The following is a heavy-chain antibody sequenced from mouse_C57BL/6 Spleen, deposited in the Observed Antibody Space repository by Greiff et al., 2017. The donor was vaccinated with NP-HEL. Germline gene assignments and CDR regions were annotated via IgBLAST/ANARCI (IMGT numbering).Heavy chain of an antibody. V-gene: IGHV1-80*01. CDR3: ARNYGSSYPAWVAY. J-gene: IGHJ3*01. D-gene: IGHD1-1*01. Sequence: VQLQQSGAELVKPGASVKISCKASGYAFSSYWMNWVKQRPGKGLEWIGQIYPGDGDTNYNGKFKGKATLTADKSSSTAYMQLSSLTSEDSAVYFCARNYGSSYPAWVAYWGQGTLVTVSA. CDR2: IYPGDGDT. CDR1: GYAFSSYW.